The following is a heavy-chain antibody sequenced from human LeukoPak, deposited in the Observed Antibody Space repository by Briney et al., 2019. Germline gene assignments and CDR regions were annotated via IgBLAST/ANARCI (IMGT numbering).Heavy chain of an antibody. J-gene: IGHJ4*02. D-gene: IGHD1-1*01. Sequence: GGSLRLSCAASGFTFSNYWMSWVRQAPGKGLEWVANIKQDGSEKYYVDSVKGRFTISRDNAKNSLFLQMNSLRADDTAVYYCASLGNWGQGTLVTVSS. V-gene: IGHV3-7*01. CDR1: GFTFSNYW. CDR3: ASLGN. CDR2: IKQDGSEK.